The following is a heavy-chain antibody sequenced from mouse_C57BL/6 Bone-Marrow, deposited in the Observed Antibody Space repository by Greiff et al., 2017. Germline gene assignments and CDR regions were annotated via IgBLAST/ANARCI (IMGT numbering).Heavy chain of an antibody. D-gene: IGHD1-1*01. Sequence: VQLQQSGAELVRPGASVKLSCTASGFNIKDDYMHWVKQRPEQGLEWIGWIDPENGDTEYASKFQGKATITADTSSNTAYLQLSSLTSEDTAVYYCTTYYVSSYDAMDYWGQGTSVTVSS. CDR1: GFNIKDDY. CDR2: IDPENGDT. CDR3: TTYYVSSYDAMDY. J-gene: IGHJ4*01. V-gene: IGHV14-4*01.